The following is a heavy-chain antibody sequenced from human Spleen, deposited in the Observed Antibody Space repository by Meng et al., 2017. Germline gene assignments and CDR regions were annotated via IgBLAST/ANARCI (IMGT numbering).Heavy chain of an antibody. CDR1: GYNFPDYY. Sequence: ASVKVSCKPSGYNFPDYYIHWVRRAPGQGLEWMGRINPKSGDTHYAQKFQARVTMTGDTSISTAYMELSGLRSDDTAVYYCANSHLYSSGWFYGLDVWGQGATVTVSS. CDR2: INPKSGDT. CDR3: ANSHLYSSGWFYGLDV. J-gene: IGHJ6*02. D-gene: IGHD6-19*01. V-gene: IGHV1-2*06.